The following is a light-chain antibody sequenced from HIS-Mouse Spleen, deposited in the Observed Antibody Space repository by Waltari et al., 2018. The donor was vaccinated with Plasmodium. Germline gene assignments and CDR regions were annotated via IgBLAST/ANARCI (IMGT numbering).Light chain of an antibody. CDR1: SSDVGSYNL. J-gene: IGLJ2*01. CDR3: CSYAGSRMV. CDR2: EGS. Sequence: QSALTQPASVSGSPGQSITISCTGTSSDVGSYNLVSWYQQHPGKAPKSMIYEGSKRPSGVSNRFSGSKSGNTASLTISGLQAEDEADYYCCSYAGSRMVFGGGTKLTVL. V-gene: IGLV2-23*01.